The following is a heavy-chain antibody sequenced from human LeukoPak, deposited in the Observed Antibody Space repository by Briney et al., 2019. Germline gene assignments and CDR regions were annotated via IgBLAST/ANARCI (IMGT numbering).Heavy chain of an antibody. CDR2: IYYSGST. CDR1: GGSISSYY. CDR3: ASGSYYSLADY. D-gene: IGHD1-26*01. V-gene: IGHV4-59*01. Sequence: LETLSLTCTVSGGSISSYYWSWIRQPPGKGLEWIGYIYYSGSTNYNPSLKSRVTISVDTSKNQFSLKLSSVTAADTAVYYCASGSYYSLADYWGQGTLVTVSS. J-gene: IGHJ4*02.